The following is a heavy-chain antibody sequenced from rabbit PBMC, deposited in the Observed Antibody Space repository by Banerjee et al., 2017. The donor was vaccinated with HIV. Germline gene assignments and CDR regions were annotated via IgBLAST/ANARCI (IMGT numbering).Heavy chain of an antibody. CDR2: INTSSGNT. CDR1: GFSFSDKYV. D-gene: IGHD8-1*01. CDR3: AKDGGSDYDWAMDL. Sequence: QEQLEESGGDLVKPEGSLTLTCTASGFSFSDKYVMCWVRQAPGKGLEWIACINTSSGNTVYASWAKGRFTISKTSSTTVTLQMTSLTAADTATYFCAKDGGSDYDWAMDLWGPGTLVTVS. V-gene: IGHV1S45*01. J-gene: IGHJ3*01.